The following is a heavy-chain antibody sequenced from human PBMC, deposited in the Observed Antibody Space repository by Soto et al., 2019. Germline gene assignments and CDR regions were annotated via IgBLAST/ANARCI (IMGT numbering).Heavy chain of an antibody. CDR1: GYTLPSYG. Sequence: ASVKVSCKASGYTLPSYGISWVRQAPGQGLEWMGWISAYNGNTNYPQKLQGRVTMTPDTSTRTAYMDLRSMRSDDAAVDYCARDPRRIAVAGFHWFDSWGQGTLVTVSS. CDR3: ARDPRRIAVAGFHWFDS. CDR2: ISAYNGNT. V-gene: IGHV1-18*01. D-gene: IGHD6-19*01. J-gene: IGHJ5*01.